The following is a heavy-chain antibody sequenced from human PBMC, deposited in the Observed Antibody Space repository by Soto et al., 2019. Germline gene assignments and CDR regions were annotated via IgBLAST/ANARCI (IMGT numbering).Heavy chain of an antibody. CDR3: ARVNPYVGGSYRDTGSYFDY. V-gene: IGHV1-3*01. Sequence: ASVKVSCKASGYTFTSYAMHWVRQAPGQRLEWMGWINADNGNTKYSQKFQGRVTITRDTSASTAYMELSSLRSEDTAVYYCARVNPYVGGSYRDTGSYFDYWGQGTLVTVSS. D-gene: IGHD3-16*02. CDR2: INADNGNT. CDR1: GYTFTSYA. J-gene: IGHJ4*02.